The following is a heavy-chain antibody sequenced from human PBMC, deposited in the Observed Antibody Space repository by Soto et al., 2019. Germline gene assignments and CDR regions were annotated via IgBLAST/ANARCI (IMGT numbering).Heavy chain of an antibody. D-gene: IGHD3-16*01. CDR1: GYTFTSYA. CDR3: ARGDFLTYDDY. Sequence: QVQLVQSGAEVKKPGASVKVSCKASGYTFTSYAMHWVRQAPGQRLEWMGWINAGNGNTKYSQKFQGRGTITRDTSASTAYMELSSLRSEDTAVYYCARGDFLTYDDYWGQGTLVTVSS. V-gene: IGHV1-3*01. CDR2: INAGNGNT. J-gene: IGHJ4*02.